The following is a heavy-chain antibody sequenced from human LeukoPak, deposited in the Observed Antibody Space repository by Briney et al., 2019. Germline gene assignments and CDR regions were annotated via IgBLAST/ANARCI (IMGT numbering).Heavy chain of an antibody. V-gene: IGHV4-38-2*02. CDR3: AKSIASAGSNSCYYMDV. CDR1: GYSISTGYY. Sequence: SETLSLTCTVSGYSISTGYYWGWIRQSPEKGLEWIGSIFHSGTTYYNPSLKSRVTLSVDTSKNQFSLRLSSVTAADTAVYFCAKSIASAGSNSCYYMDVWGKGTTVTVSS. D-gene: IGHD6-13*01. J-gene: IGHJ6*03. CDR2: IFHSGTT.